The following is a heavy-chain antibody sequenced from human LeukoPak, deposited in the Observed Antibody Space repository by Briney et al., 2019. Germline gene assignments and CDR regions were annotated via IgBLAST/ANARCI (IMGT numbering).Heavy chain of an antibody. D-gene: IGHD2-21*02. CDR1: GGSISSGRYY. CDR2: LYTNDNT. J-gene: IGHJ6*03. CDR3: ARGVVTDDYYMDA. V-gene: IGHV4-61*02. Sequence: SQTLSLTCSVSGGSISSGRYYWTWIRPPAGKGLEWIGRLYTNDNTNYDLSLESRVSTSVDTSKSQFYLQLTSVTAADTAVYFCARGVVTDDYYMDAWGKGITVIVSS.